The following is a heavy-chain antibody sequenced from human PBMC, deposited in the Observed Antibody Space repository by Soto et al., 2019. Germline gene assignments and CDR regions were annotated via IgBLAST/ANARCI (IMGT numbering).Heavy chain of an antibody. V-gene: IGHV1-69*13. Sequence: ASVKVSCKASGGTFSSYAISWVRQAPGQGLEWMGGIIPIFGTANYAQKFQGRVTITADESTSTAYMELSSLRSEDTAVYYCARRNSQYSSSSYYYYYMDAWGKGTTVTVSS. CDR1: GGTFSSYA. CDR2: IIPIFGTA. J-gene: IGHJ6*03. D-gene: IGHD6-6*01. CDR3: ARRNSQYSSSSYYYYYMDA.